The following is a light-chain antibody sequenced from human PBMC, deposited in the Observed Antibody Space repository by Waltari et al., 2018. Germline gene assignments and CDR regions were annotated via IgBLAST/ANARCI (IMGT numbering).Light chain of an antibody. CDR3: QSYDSSLTAV. V-gene: IGLV1-40*01. CDR2: AYS. J-gene: IGLJ3*02. CDR1: SSNIGAGFD. Sequence: QSVLTQPPSVSGAPGQSVTISCTGTSSNIGAGFDVHWYQQLPGAAPKLLIYAYSNPPSGVPDRFYGSKSGTSASLAITGLQSEDEADYYCQSYDSSLTAVFGGGTKLTVL.